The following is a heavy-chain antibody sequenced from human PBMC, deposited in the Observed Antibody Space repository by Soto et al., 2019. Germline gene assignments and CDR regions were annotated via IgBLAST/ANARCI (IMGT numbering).Heavy chain of an antibody. CDR3: ARGGTITMIVVVISLDY. CDR1: GFTFSSYA. Sequence: VGSLRLSCAASGFTFSSYAMHWVRQAPGKGLEWVAVISYDGSNKYYADSVKGRFTISRDNSKNTLYLQMNSLRAEDTAVYYCARGGTITMIVVVISLDYWGQGTLVTVSS. CDR2: ISYDGSNK. D-gene: IGHD3-22*01. V-gene: IGHV3-30-3*01. J-gene: IGHJ4*02.